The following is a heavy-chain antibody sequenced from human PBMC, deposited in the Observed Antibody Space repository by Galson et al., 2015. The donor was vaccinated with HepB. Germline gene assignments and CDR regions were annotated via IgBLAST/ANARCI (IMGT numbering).Heavy chain of an antibody. CDR2: MSGISSTI. CDR3: ARESIYYDTSGYLKRGNYFDY. CDR1: GFTLSSYS. J-gene: IGHJ4*02. Sequence: SLRLSCAASGFTLSSYSMNRVRQAPGKGLEWVSYMSGISSTIYYADSVKGRFTISGDDAKNSLYLQMNSLRAEDTAVYYCARESIYYDTSGYLKRGNYFDYWGQGTLLTVSS. V-gene: IGHV3-48*01. D-gene: IGHD3-22*01.